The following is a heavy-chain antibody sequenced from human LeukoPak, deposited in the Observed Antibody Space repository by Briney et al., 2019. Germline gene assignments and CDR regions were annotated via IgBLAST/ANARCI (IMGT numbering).Heavy chain of an antibody. CDR2: LYTSGST. CDR3: ARDGYFYDSNGYRYFDY. V-gene: IGHV4-4*07. D-gene: IGHD3-22*01. CDR1: GVSISSYY. Sequence: PSETLSLTCTVSGVSISSYYWSWIRQPAGKGLEWIGRLYTSGSTNYNPSLKSRVTMSVDTSRNQFSLKLSSVTAADTAVYYCARDGYFYDSNGYRYFDYWGQGTLVIVSS. J-gene: IGHJ4*02.